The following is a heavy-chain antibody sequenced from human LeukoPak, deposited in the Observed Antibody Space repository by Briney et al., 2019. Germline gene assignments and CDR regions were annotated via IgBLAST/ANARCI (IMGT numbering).Heavy chain of an antibody. CDR2: INHSGST. D-gene: IGHD6-13*01. V-gene: IGHV4-39*07. J-gene: IGHJ6*02. CDR1: GGSISSGDYY. Sequence: SETLSLTCTVSGGSISSGDYYWSWIRQPPGKGLEWIGEINHSGSTNYNPSLKSRVTISVDTSKNQFSLKLSSVTAADTAVYYCARLRYSSSWYYYGMDVWGQGTTVTVSS. CDR3: ARLRYSSSWYYYGMDV.